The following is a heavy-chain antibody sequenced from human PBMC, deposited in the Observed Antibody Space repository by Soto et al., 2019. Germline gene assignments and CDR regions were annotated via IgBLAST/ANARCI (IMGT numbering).Heavy chain of an antibody. J-gene: IGHJ5*02. CDR1: GGSISSYY. V-gene: IGHV4-59*08. D-gene: IGHD3-3*01. Sequence: PSETLSLTCTVSGGSISSYYWSWIRQPPGKGLEWIGYIYYSGSTNYNPSLKSRVTISVDTSKNQFSLELSSVTAADTAVYYCNIWNYDFWSGYSQGWFDPWGQGTLVTVSS. CDR3: NIWNYDFWSGYSQGWFDP. CDR2: IYYSGST.